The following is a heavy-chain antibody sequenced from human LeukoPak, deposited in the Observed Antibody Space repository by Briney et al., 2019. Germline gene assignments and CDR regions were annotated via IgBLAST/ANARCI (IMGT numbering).Heavy chain of an antibody. J-gene: IGHJ3*02. D-gene: IGHD3-9*01. CDR1: GFTFSSYG. V-gene: IGHV3-30*18. Sequence: GGSLRLSCAASGFTFSSYGMHWVRQAPGKGLEWVAVFDSDGSNKYYADSVKGRFTISRDNSKNTLYLQMNSLRAEDTAVYYCAKVDRILTGYYKVDAFDIWGQGTMVTVSS. CDR3: AKVDRILTGYYKVDAFDI. CDR2: FDSDGSNK.